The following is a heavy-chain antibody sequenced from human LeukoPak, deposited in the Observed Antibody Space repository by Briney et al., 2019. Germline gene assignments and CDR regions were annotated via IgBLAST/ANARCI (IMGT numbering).Heavy chain of an antibody. Sequence: PGGSLRLSCAASGFTFDDYAMHWVRQAPGKGLEWVSGISWNSGSIGYADSVKGRFTISRDNAKNSLYLQMSSLRAEDTALYYCAKGDSSSWYNSQFDYWGQGTLVTVSS. CDR1: GFTFDDYA. V-gene: IGHV3-9*01. CDR2: ISWNSGSI. CDR3: AKGDSSSWYNSQFDY. D-gene: IGHD6-13*01. J-gene: IGHJ4*02.